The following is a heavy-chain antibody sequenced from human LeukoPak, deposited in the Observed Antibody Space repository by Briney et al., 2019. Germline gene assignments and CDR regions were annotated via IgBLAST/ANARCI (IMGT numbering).Heavy chain of an antibody. D-gene: IGHD2-2*01. V-gene: IGHV3-48*01. Sequence: GGSLRLSCAASGFTFSTYSMNWVRQAPGKGLEWASYISTSSSTIYYADSVKGRFTISRDNAKNSLYLQMNSLRAEDTAVYFCATDRYCGSASCQYYYYSGLDVWGQGTTVTVSS. J-gene: IGHJ6*02. CDR2: ISTSSSTI. CDR3: ATDRYCGSASCQYYYYSGLDV. CDR1: GFTFSTYS.